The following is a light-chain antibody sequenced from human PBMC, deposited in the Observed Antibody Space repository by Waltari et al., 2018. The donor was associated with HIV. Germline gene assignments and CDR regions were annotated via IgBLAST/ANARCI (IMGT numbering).Light chain of an antibody. J-gene: IGLJ2*01. CDR3: QVWDSSSDHPYVV. V-gene: IGLV3-21*04. Sequence: SYVLTQPPSVSVAPGKTARITCGGNNIGSKSVHWYQQKPGQAPVLVIYYDRDRPSGIPERCSGTNAGDTATLAISRVEAGDEADYYCQVWDSSSDHPYVVFGGGTKLTVL. CDR1: NIGSKS. CDR2: YDR.